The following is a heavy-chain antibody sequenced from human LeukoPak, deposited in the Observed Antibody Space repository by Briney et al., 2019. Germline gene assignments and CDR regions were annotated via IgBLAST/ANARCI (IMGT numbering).Heavy chain of an antibody. V-gene: IGHV1-2*02. CDR2: INPNSGGT. CDR3: ARVYNWNDGDDY. CDR1: GYTFTCYY. D-gene: IGHD1-1*01. J-gene: IGHJ4*02. Sequence: ASVKVSCKASGYTFTCYYMHWVRQAPGQGLEWMGWINPNSGGTNYAQKFQGRVTMTRDTSISTAYMELSRLRSDDTAVYYCARVYNWNDGDDYWGQGTLVTVSS.